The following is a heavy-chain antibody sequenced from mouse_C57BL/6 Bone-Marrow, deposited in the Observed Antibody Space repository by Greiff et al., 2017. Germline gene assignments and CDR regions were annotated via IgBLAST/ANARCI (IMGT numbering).Heavy chain of an antibody. CDR2: INPGSGGT. J-gene: IGHJ3*01. Sequence: QVQLKESGAELVRPGTSVKVSCKASGYAFTNYLIEWVKQRPGQGLEWIGVINPGSGGTNYNEKFKGKATLTADKSSSTAYMELSSLTSEDSAVYFCARCITTVVWGQGTLVTVSA. CDR1: GYAFTNYL. D-gene: IGHD1-1*01. V-gene: IGHV1-54*01. CDR3: ARCITTVV.